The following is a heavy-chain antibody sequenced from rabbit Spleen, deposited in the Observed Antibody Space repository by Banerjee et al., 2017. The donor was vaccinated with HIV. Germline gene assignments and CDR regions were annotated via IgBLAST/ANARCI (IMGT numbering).Heavy chain of an antibody. CDR2: IYPGFGIG. J-gene: IGHJ3*01. CDR3: ARDLYGSGWGALAYGLDL. Sequence: QEQLVESGGGLVKPGESLKLSCKASGIDFSSFGINWVRQAPGKGPEWIAYIYPGFGIGNYANSVKGRFTISSDNAQNTVFLQMTSLTASDTATYFCARDLYGSGWGALAYGLDLWGQGTLVTVS. V-gene: IGHV1S47*01. D-gene: IGHD4-1*01. CDR1: GIDFSSFG.